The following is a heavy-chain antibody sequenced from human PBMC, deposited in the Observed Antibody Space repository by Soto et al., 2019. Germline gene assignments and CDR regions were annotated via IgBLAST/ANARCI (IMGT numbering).Heavy chain of an antibody. J-gene: IGHJ4*02. V-gene: IGHV3-7*01. Sequence: GGSLRLSCAASGFTFSSYWMSWVRQAPGKGLEWVANIKQDGSEGYYVDSVKGRFTISRDNAKNSLFLQMNSLRAEDTAVYYCASRCSSDSCFHANFDYWGQGTLVTVSS. CDR3: ASRCSSDSCFHANFDY. CDR1: GFTFSSYW. CDR2: IKQDGSEG. D-gene: IGHD2-15*01.